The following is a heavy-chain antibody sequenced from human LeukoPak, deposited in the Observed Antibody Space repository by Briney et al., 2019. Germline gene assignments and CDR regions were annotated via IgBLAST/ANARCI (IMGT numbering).Heavy chain of an antibody. Sequence: PSETLSLTCTVSGYSISSGYYWGWIRQPPGKGLEWIGSIYHSGSTYYNPSLKSRVTISVDTSKNQFSLKLSSVTATDTAVYYCARYEKPELVPGFDYWGQGTLVTVSS. J-gene: IGHJ4*02. D-gene: IGHD6-13*01. CDR3: ARYEKPELVPGFDY. V-gene: IGHV4-38-2*02. CDR1: GYSISSGYY. CDR2: IYHSGST.